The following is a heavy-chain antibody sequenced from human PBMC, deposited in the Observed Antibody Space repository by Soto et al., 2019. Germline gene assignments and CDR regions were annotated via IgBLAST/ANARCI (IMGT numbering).Heavy chain of an antibody. Sequence: GGSLRLSCAASGFTFSSYAMSWVRQAPGKGLEWVSAISGSGGSTYYADSVKGRFTISRDNSKNTLYLQMNSLRAEDTAAYYCANVKGWHYFDYWGQGTLVTVSS. CDR2: ISGSGGST. CDR3: ANVKGWHYFDY. J-gene: IGHJ4*02. D-gene: IGHD6-19*01. CDR1: GFTFSSYA. V-gene: IGHV3-23*01.